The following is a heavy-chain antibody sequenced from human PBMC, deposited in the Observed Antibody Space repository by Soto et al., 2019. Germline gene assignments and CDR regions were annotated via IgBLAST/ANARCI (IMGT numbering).Heavy chain of an antibody. V-gene: IGHV4-31*03. CDR2: VSYSGRP. Sequence: QVQLQESGPGLVKPSQTLSLTCTVSGDSISNGRYYWSWIRQHPGKALEGIGYVSYSGRPYYNPSLKSRINITLDTSQNQFSLKLSFVTAADTAIYYCARAREYSDTEFGPWGQGALISVSS. CDR3: ARAREYSDTEFGP. CDR1: GDSISNGRYY. J-gene: IGHJ5*02. D-gene: IGHD3-22*01.